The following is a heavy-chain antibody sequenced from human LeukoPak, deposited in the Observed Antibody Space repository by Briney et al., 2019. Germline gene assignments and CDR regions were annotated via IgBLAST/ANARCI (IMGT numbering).Heavy chain of an antibody. CDR2: IWCDASNK. D-gene: IGHD6-13*01. Sequence: GRSLTLSCAASGFTSSSFGMHWVRQAPGKGLEWVAVIWCDASNKYYADSVKGRFTISRDNSKNTLFLQMNSLRDDDTAVYYCVRGVGVSRFNYFDPWGQGTLVIVSS. V-gene: IGHV3-33*01. J-gene: IGHJ5*02. CDR1: GFTSSSFG. CDR3: VRGVGVSRFNYFDP.